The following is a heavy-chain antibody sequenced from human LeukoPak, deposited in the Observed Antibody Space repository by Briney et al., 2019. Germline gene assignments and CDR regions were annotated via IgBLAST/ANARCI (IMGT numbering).Heavy chain of an antibody. D-gene: IGHD3-22*01. CDR3: VPLGSSGYYFRA. V-gene: IGHV3-30*03. J-gene: IGHJ5*02. Sequence: GGSLRLSCAASGFTFSSYGMHWVRQAPGKGLEWVAVISYDGSNKYYADSVKGRFTISRDNSKNTLYLQMNSLRAEDTAVYYCVPLGSSGYYFRAWGQGTLVTVSS. CDR2: ISYDGSNK. CDR1: GFTFSSYG.